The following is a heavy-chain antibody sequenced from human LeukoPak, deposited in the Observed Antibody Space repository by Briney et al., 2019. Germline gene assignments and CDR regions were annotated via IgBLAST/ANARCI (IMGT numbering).Heavy chain of an antibody. D-gene: IGHD3-10*01. CDR2: VKPNTGAT. J-gene: IGHJ5*02. V-gene: IGHV1-2*02. CDR3: ARERPTLLTRIRGIATAPDH. CDR1: GYVFTAYY. Sequence: ASVKLSCKTSGYVFTAYYIHWVRQAPGQGLERLGFVKPNTGATNSAQQLQGRVSMTSDASVTTAYMELSGLTYDDTALYFCARERPTLLTRIRGIATAPDHWGQGTLVTVSS.